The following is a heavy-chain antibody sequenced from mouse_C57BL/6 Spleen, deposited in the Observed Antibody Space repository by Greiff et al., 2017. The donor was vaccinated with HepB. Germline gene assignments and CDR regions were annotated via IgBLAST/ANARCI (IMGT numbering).Heavy chain of an antibody. Sequence: EVKLVESGGGLVKPGGSLKLSCAASGFTFSSYTMSWVRQTPEKRLEWVATISGGGGNTYYPDSVKGRFTISRDNAKNTLYLQMSSLRSEDTALYYCARQVNPLYYYGSSYNYFDYWGQGTTLTVSS. CDR3: ARQVNPLYYYGSSYNYFDY. CDR1: GFTFSSYT. CDR2: ISGGGGNT. D-gene: IGHD1-1*01. J-gene: IGHJ2*01. V-gene: IGHV5-9*01.